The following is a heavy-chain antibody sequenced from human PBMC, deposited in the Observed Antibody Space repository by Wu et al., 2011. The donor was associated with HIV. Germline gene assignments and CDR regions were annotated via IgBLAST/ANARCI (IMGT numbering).Heavy chain of an antibody. CDR1: GYTFTDYY. V-gene: IGHV1-2*02. CDR3: ARDSRLGELSAFDY. D-gene: IGHD3-16*02. CDR2: INPNSGGT. J-gene: IGHJ4*02. Sequence: QVQLVQSGAEVSKPGASVKVSCKASGYTFTDYYMHWVRQAPGQGLEWMGWINPNSGGTNYAQKFQGRVTMTRDTSISTASMEVRRLRSDDTAVYYCARDSRLGELSAFDYWGQGTLVTVSS.